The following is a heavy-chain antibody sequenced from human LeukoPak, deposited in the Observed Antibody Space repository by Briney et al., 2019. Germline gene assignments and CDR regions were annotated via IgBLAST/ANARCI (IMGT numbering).Heavy chain of an antibody. V-gene: IGHV4-61*02. CDR3: AREEYWGFGELNYYFDY. D-gene: IGHD3-10*01. J-gene: IGHJ4*02. CDR2: IYTSGST. Sequence: KPSETLSLTCTVSGGSISSATYYWNWIRQPAGKGLEWIGRIYTSGSTNYNPSLKSRVTISVDTSKNQFSLKLTSVTAADTAVYYCAREEYWGFGELNYYFDYWGQGTLVTVSS. CDR1: GGSISSATYY.